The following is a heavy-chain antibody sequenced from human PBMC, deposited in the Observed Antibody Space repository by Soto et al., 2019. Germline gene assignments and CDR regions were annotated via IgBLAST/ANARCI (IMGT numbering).Heavy chain of an antibody. CDR3: AADVIGVAGDFDH. D-gene: IGHD6-19*01. CDR1: GFTFGSSA. J-gene: IGHJ4*02. V-gene: IGHV1-58*01. Sequence: LVQSGPDVKKPGTSVKVSCKTSGFTFGSSAVQWVRQVRGQRLEWIGWIVVASGYSNVAQKFQDRVSLTRDLATNTAFMELSSLTSEDSAMYYCAADVIGVAGDFDHWGQGTLVSVSS. CDR2: IVVASGYS.